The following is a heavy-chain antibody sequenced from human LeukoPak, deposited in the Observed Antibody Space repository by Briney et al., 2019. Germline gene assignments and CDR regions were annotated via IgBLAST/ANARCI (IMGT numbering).Heavy chain of an antibody. Sequence: ASVKVSCKASGYTFTSYGISWVRQAPGQGLEWMGWISAYNGNTNYAQKLQGRVTMTTDTSTGTAYMELRSLRSDDTAVYYCARDNERGVTTYFDYWGQGTLVTVSS. D-gene: IGHD4-17*01. J-gene: IGHJ4*02. CDR2: ISAYNGNT. CDR1: GYTFTSYG. V-gene: IGHV1-18*01. CDR3: ARDNERGVTTYFDY.